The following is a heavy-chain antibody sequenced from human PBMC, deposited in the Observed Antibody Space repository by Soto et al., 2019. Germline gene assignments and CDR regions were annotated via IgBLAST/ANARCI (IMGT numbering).Heavy chain of an antibody. CDR2: IVVGSCNT. D-gene: IGHD6-13*01. CDR1: GFTFTSSA. V-gene: IGHV1-58*02. Sequence: ASVKVSCKASGFTFTSSAMQWVRQARGQRLEGIGWIVVGSCNTNYAQKFQERVTITRDMSTSTAYMELSSLRSEDTAVYYCAAVTAAGHYYYYMDVWGKGTTVTVSS. J-gene: IGHJ6*03. CDR3: AAVTAAGHYYYYMDV.